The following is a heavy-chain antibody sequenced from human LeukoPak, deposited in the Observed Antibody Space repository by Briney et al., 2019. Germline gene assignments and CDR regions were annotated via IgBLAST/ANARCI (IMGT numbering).Heavy chain of an antibody. D-gene: IGHD1-7*01. CDR3: ARLAGTLRHYYYYMDV. V-gene: IGHV1-24*01. CDR1: GYTLTELS. Sequence: ASVKVSCKVSGYTLTELSMHWVRQAPGKGLEWMGGFDPEDGETIYAQKFQGRVTMTEDTSTDTAYMELSSLRSEDTAVYYCARLAGTLRHYYYYMDVWGKGTTVSASS. CDR2: FDPEDGET. J-gene: IGHJ6*03.